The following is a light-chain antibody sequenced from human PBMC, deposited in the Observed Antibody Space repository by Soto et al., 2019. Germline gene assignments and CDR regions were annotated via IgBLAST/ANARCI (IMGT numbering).Light chain of an antibody. J-gene: IGKJ2*01. CDR2: LGS. CDR3: MQGLRPMYT. Sequence: IALTQSPLSLSVTPGEPASISCRSSQTLLHSNGYTYLNWCLQKPGQSPQLLIYLGSNRASGVPDRFSGSGSGTDFTLKINRVQAEDVGVFYCMQGLRPMYTFGQGTKVDIK. CDR1: QTLLHSNGYTY. V-gene: IGKV2-28*01.